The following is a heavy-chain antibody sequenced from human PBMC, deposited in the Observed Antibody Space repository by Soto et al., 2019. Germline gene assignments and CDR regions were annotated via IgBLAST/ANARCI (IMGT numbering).Heavy chain of an antibody. CDR2: IYYSGST. J-gene: IGHJ6*03. CDR1: GGSISSSSYY. D-gene: IGHD6-6*01. CDR3: ARAPSSSTSRRYYYYMDV. V-gene: IGHV4-39*07. Sequence: PSETLSLTCTVSGGSISSSSYYWGWIRQPPGKGLEWIGSIYYSGSTYYNPSLKSRVTISVDTSKNQFSLKLSSVTAADTAVYYCARAPSSSTSRRYYYYMDVWGKGTTVTVSS.